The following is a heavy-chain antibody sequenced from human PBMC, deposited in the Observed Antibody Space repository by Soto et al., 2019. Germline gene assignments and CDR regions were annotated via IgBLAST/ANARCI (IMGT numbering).Heavy chain of an antibody. CDR1: GYTFSTYY. Sequence: QVQLVQSGAEVKKPGASVKVSCKASGYTFSTYYMHWVRQAPGQGYEWMGIINPSGGSTTYAQKFQAAGTMDRDKATTTVYMKFSVLNSEDTAVYYCASYDYNGYYFGYWGQGTLVTVSS. CDR3: ASYDYNGYYFGY. D-gene: IGHD4-4*01. J-gene: IGHJ4*02. V-gene: IGHV1-46*01. CDR2: INPSGGST.